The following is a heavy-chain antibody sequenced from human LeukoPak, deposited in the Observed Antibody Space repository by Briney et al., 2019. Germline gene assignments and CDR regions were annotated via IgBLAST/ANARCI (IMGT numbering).Heavy chain of an antibody. Sequence: GGSLRLSCTASGFTFGDYAMSWVRQAPGRGLEWVGFIRSKAYGGTTEYAASVKGRFTISRDDSKSIAYLQMNSLKTEDTALYYCTRDWARITAAGTTAFDIWGQGTMVTVSS. D-gene: IGHD6-13*01. V-gene: IGHV3-49*04. J-gene: IGHJ3*02. CDR3: TRDWARITAAGTTAFDI. CDR1: GFTFGDYA. CDR2: IRSKAYGGTT.